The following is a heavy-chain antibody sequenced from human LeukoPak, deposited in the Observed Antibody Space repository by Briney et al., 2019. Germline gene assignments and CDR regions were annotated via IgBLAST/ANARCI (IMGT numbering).Heavy chain of an antibody. CDR1: GGSVSSGSYY. J-gene: IGHJ4*02. CDR2: IYYSGST. D-gene: IGHD2-15*01. V-gene: IGHV4-61*01. CDR3: ARVVGYCSGGSCYPRYYFDY. Sequence: PSETLSLTCTVSGGSVSSGSYYWSCIRQPPGKGLEGIGYIYYSGSTNYNPSLKSRVTISVDTSKNQFSLKLSSVTAADTAAYYCARVVGYCSGGSCYPRYYFDYWGQGTLVTVSS.